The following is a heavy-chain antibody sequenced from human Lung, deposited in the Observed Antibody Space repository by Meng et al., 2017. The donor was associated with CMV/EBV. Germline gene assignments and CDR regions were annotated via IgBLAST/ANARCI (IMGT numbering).Heavy chain of an antibody. Sequence: FPFSSYARHWVRQAPGKGLEWVALISPDGSNKNYIDSVKGRFTISRDNSKNTLYLQMSGLRIEDTAVYFCSKGRDSRWELWPSDYWGQGTLVTVSS. CDR3: SKGRDSRWELWPSDY. CDR2: ISPDGSNK. J-gene: IGHJ4*02. V-gene: IGHV3-30*18. CDR1: FPFSSYA. D-gene: IGHD4-23*01.